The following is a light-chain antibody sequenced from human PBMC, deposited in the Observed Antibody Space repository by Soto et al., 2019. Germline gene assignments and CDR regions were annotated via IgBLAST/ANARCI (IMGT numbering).Light chain of an antibody. J-gene: IGKJ1*01. Sequence: ESVLTQSPGTLSLSPGEKATLSCRASQSVSSSYLAWYQQKPGQAPRLLIYGASSGATGIPDRFSGSGSGTDFTLTVSRLEPEDFAVYYCQQFGSSSWTFGQGTKVEIK. CDR2: GAS. CDR3: QQFGSSSWT. V-gene: IGKV3-20*01. CDR1: QSVSSSY.